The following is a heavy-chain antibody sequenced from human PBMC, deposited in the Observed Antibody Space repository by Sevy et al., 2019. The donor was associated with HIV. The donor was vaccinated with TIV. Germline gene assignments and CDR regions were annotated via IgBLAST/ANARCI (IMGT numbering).Heavy chain of an antibody. V-gene: IGHV3-23*01. CDR2: LSFGCGKI. CDR1: GFNFNIYS. CDR3: AREGCSRPHDY. Sequence: GGSLRLSCAVSGFNFNIYSMSWVGQAPGKGLEGVSTLSFGCGKINYPDSVKGRFIISRDDSKNTLYLQMNSLRAEDTAVYFCAREGCSRPHDYWGQGTLVTVSS. J-gene: IGHJ4*02. D-gene: IGHD3-10*02.